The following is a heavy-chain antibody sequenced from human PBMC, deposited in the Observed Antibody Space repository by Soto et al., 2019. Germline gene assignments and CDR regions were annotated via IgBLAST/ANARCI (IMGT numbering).Heavy chain of an antibody. CDR2: IYSGGST. CDR3: ARFSQGRPECMYV. V-gene: IGHV3-53*01. D-gene: IGHD6-25*01. J-gene: IGHJ6*02. Sequence: EVQLVESGGGFIQPGGSLRLSCVVSGLTVSRNYMTWVRQAPGKGLECVSVIYSGGSTYSADSVKGRFTISRDNSKNTVYLLMNSLRVEDTAVYYCARFSQGRPECMYVWGQGTTVTVS. CDR1: GLTVSRNY.